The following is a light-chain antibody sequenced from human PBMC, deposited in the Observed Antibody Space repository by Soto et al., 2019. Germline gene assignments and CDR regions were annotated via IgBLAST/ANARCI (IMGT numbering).Light chain of an antibody. Sequence: QSVLTQPASVSGSPGQSITISCTGTSSDVGGYNYVSWYQQHPGTAPKLMIYEVSNRPSGVSNRFSGSKSGNTASLIISGLQAEDEADYYCSSYTSSTTLVFGGGTKLTVL. J-gene: IGLJ2*01. V-gene: IGLV2-14*01. CDR2: EVS. CDR3: SSYTSSTTLV. CDR1: SSDVGGYNY.